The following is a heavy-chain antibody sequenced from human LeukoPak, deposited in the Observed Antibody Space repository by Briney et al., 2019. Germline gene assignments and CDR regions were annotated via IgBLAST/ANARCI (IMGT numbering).Heavy chain of an antibody. CDR3: ARGGLYDYVWGSYRRQSFDY. J-gene: IGHJ4*02. CDR1: GFTFSSFE. CDR2: ISSSGSNI. V-gene: IGHV3-48*03. D-gene: IGHD3-16*02. Sequence: GGSLRLSCAASGFTFSSFEMNWVRQAPGKGLEWGSCISSSGSNIYYADSVKGRFTISRDNAKNSLYLQMKSLRDEDTAVYYCARGGLYDYVWGSYRRQSFDYWGQGTLVTVSS.